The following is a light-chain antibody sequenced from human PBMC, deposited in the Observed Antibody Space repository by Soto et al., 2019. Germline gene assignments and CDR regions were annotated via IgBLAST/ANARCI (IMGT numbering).Light chain of an antibody. CDR1: QGIRTW. CDR2: GGF. Sequence: DIQMTQSPSSVSASIVARVTITCLERQGIRTWLAWYKQKSGKAHKLLIYGGFSLQSGVPSRLSGSGSGTDFTLTISNLQPEDFATYYCQQANSFPISFGQGPRLEIK. V-gene: IGKV1D-12*01. J-gene: IGKJ5*01. CDR3: QQANSFPIS.